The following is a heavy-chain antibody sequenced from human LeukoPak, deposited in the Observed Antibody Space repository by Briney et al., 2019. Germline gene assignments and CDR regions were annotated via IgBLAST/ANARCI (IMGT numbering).Heavy chain of an antibody. J-gene: IGHJ4*02. V-gene: IGHV4-39*01. CDR3: ARHDRNGGNRGTFDY. CDR2: IYYSGST. CDR1: GGSISSSSYY. D-gene: IGHD4-23*01. Sequence: PSETLSLTCTVSGGSISSSSYYWGWIRQPPGKGLEWIGSIYYSGSTYYNPSLKSRVTISVDTSKNQFSLKLSSVTAADTAVYYCARHDRNGGNRGTFDYWGQGTLVTVSS.